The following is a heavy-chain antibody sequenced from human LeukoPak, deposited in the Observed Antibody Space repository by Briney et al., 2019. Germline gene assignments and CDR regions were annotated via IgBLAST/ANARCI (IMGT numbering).Heavy chain of an antibody. CDR2: INPNSGGT. J-gene: IGHJ4*02. Sequence: AASVKVSCKASGYTFTGYYMHWVRQAPGQGLEWMGWINPNSGGTNYAQKFQGRVTMTRDTSISTAYMELSRLRSDDTAVYYCARDDYGRNYYFDYWGQGTLVTVSS. D-gene: IGHD4-23*01. V-gene: IGHV1-2*02. CDR1: GYTFTGYY. CDR3: ARDDYGRNYYFDY.